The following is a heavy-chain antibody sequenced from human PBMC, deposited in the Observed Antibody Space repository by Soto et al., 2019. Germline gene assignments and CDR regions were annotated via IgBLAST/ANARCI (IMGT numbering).Heavy chain of an antibody. D-gene: IGHD2-15*01. CDR1: GDSVSSNSAA. CDR3: ARDIVVVVAATQTHYGMDV. V-gene: IGHV6-1*01. Sequence: QSQTLSLTCAISGDSVSSNSAAWNWIRQSPSRGLEWLGRTYYRSKWYNDYAVSVKSRITINPDTSKNQFSLQLNSVTPEDTAVYYCARDIVVVVAATQTHYGMDVWGQGTTVTVSS. J-gene: IGHJ6*02. CDR2: TYYRSKWYN.